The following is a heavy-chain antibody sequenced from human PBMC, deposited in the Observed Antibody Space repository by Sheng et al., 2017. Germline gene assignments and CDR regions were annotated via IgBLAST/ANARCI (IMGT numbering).Heavy chain of an antibody. Sequence: EVQLVESGGGLVQPGGSLKLSCAASGFTFSGSAMHWVRQASGKGLEWVGRIRSKANSYATAYAASVKGRFTISRDDSKNTAYLQMNSLKTEDTAVYYCTRQSYDSSGYWSYWGQGTLVTVSS. V-gene: IGHV3-73*02. J-gene: IGHJ4*02. CDR2: IRSKANSYAT. CDR3: TRQSYDSSGYWSY. CDR1: GFTFSGSA. D-gene: IGHD3-22*01.